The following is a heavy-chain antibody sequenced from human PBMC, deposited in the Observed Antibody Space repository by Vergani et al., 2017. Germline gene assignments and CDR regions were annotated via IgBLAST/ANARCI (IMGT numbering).Heavy chain of an antibody. J-gene: IGHJ4*02. V-gene: IGHV1-69*02. CDR1: GGTFSSYA. CDR3: ASKPRPGSSSAGVLDY. D-gene: IGHD6-6*01. CDR2: IIPILGIA. Sequence: QVQLVQSGAEVKKPGSSVKVSCKASGGTFSSYAISWVRQAPGQGLEWMGRIIPILGIANYAQKFQGRVTITADKSTSTAYMELSSLRSEDTAVYYCASKPRPGSSSAGVLDYWGQGTLVTVSS.